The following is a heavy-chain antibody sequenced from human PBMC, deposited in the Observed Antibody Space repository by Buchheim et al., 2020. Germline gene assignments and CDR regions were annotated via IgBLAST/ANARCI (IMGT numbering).Heavy chain of an antibody. Sequence: EVQLVESGGGLVKPGGSLRLSCAASGFTFSSYSMNWVRQAPGKGLEWVSSISSSSSYLYYADSVKGRFTISRDNAKNSLYLQMNSLRAEDTAVYYCASLVVVTAMDPDAFDIWGQGT. CDR1: GFTFSSYS. CDR3: ASLVVVTAMDPDAFDI. D-gene: IGHD2-21*02. CDR2: ISSSSSYL. V-gene: IGHV3-21*01. J-gene: IGHJ3*02.